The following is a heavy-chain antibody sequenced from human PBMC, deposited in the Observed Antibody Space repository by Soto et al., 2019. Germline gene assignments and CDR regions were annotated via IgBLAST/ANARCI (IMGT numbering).Heavy chain of an antibody. CDR2: IYYSGST. CDR1: GGSISSYY. CDR3: ARRRGIAAAGTGYYYYYMDV. Sequence: SETLSLTCTVSGGSISSYYWSWIRQPPGKGLEWIGYIYYSGSTNYNPSLKSRVTISVDTSKNQFFLKLSSVTASDTAVYYCARRRGIAAAGTGYYYYYMDVWGKGTTVTVSS. D-gene: IGHD6-13*01. V-gene: IGHV4-59*08. J-gene: IGHJ6*03.